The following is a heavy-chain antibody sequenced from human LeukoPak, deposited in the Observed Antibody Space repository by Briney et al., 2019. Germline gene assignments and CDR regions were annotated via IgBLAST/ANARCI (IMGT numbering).Heavy chain of an antibody. V-gene: IGHV1-2*02. J-gene: IGHJ4*02. CDR3: ARDLPRWYFDY. CDR2: INPNSGGT. CDR1: GYTFTDYY. D-gene: IGHD6-13*01. Sequence: ASVKVSCKASGYTFTDYYMHWVRQAPGQGLEWMGWINPNSGGTNYAQKFQGRVNMTRNTSISTAYMELSRLRSDDTAVYYCARDLPRWYFDYWGQGTLVTVSS.